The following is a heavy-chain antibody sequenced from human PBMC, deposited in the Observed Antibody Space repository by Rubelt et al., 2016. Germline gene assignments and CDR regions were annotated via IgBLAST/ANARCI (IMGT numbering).Heavy chain of an antibody. CDR2: VYYSGST. CDR3: ARDEGIFSSQGIYYFDY. D-gene: IGHD2/OR15-2a*01. J-gene: IGHJ4*02. CDR1: GGSISSYY. V-gene: IGHV4-59*01. Sequence: QVQLQESGPGLVKPSETLSLTCTVSGGSISSYYWSWIRQPPGKGLEWIGYVYYSGSTNYNPSLKSRVTISVDTSKNQFSLRLGSVTAADTAVYYCARDEGIFSSQGIYYFDYWGQGTLVTVSS.